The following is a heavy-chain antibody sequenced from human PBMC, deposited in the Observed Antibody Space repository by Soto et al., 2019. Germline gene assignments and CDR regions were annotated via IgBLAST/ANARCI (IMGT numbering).Heavy chain of an antibody. CDR1: GYSFTNNA. CDR2: MNPGSGDT. J-gene: IGHJ5*02. CDR3: ARMATFGSLNWFDP. D-gene: IGHD3-16*01. V-gene: IGHV1-8*01. Sequence: ASVKVSCKVSGYSFTNNAVRWVRQATGQGLEWMGWMNPGSGDTGYAQKFQGRVTMTRDISIATAYMELSSLRSDDTAIYYCARMATFGSLNWFDPWGQGTLVTVSS.